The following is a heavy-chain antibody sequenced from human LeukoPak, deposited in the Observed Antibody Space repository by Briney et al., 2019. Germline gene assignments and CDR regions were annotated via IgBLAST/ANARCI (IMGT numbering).Heavy chain of an antibody. J-gene: IGHJ4*02. CDR1: GFTFSTYW. CDR2: IKQDGSEN. D-gene: IGHD6-25*01. V-gene: IGHV3-7*01. CDR3: ARDASGHDLPFDY. Sequence: PGGSLRLSCAASGFTFSTYWMSWVRQAPGKGLERVAYIKQDGSENYYVDSVKGRFTISRDNAKKSLYLQMSSLRAEDTAVYYCARDASGHDLPFDYWGQGTLVTVSS.